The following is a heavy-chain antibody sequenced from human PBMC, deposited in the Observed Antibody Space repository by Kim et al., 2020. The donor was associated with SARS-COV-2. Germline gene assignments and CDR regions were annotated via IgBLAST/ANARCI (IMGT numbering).Heavy chain of an antibody. CDR3: ASATGIAAGVEFGMDV. V-gene: IGHV3-30*03. Sequence: GGSLRLSCAASGFTFSSYGMHWVRQAPGKGLEWVAVISYDGSNKYYADSVKGRFTISRDNSKNTLYLQMNSLRAEDTAVYYCASATGIAAGVEFGMDVWGQGTTVTVSS. CDR2: ISYDGSNK. J-gene: IGHJ6*02. CDR1: GFTFSSYG. D-gene: IGHD6-13*01.